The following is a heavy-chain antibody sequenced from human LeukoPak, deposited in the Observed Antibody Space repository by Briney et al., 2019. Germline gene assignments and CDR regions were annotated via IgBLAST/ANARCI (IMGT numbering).Heavy chain of an antibody. CDR1: GYSLTSYW. CDR3: ARSPYNYYDSSGYDWFDP. Sequence: GESLKISCKGSGYSLTSYWIGWVRQMPGKGLEWMGIIYPGDSDTRYSPSFQGQVSISADKSISTAYLQWSSLKASDTAMYYCARSPYNYYDSSGYDWFDPWGQGTLVTVSS. CDR2: IYPGDSDT. V-gene: IGHV5-51*01. J-gene: IGHJ5*02. D-gene: IGHD3-22*01.